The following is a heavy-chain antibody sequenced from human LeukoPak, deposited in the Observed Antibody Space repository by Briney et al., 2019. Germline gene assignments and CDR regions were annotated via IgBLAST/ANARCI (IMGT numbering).Heavy chain of an antibody. V-gene: IGHV1-2*02. CDR2: INPNSGGT. J-gene: IGHJ4*02. Sequence: ASVKVSCKASGYTFTGYYMHWVQQAPGQGLEWMGWINPNSGGTNYAQKFQGRVTMTRDTSISTAYMELCRLRSDDTAVYYCARGTLRLFSYYYGSGTHNYFDYWGQGTLVTVSS. CDR1: GYTFTGYY. D-gene: IGHD3-10*01. CDR3: ARGTLRLFSYYYGSGTHNYFDY.